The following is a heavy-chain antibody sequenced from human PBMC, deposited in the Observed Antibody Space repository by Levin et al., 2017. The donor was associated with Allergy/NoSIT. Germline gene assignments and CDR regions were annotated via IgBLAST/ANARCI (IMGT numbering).Heavy chain of an antibody. J-gene: IGHJ6*02. CDR2: INHSGST. V-gene: IGHV4-34*01. D-gene: IGHD6-19*01. CDR1: GGSFSGYY. Sequence: SQTLSLTCAVYGGSFSGYYWSWIRQPPGKGLEWIGEINHSGSTNYNPSLKSRVTISVDTSKNQFSLKLSSVTAADTAVYYCARGSRGDSSGWYDVAVEQNYYYGMDVWGQGTTVTVSS. CDR3: ARGSRGDSSGWYDVAVEQNYYYGMDV.